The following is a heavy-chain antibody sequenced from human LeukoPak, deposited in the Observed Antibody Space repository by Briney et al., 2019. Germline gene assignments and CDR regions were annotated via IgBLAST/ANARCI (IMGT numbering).Heavy chain of an antibody. J-gene: IGHJ4*02. CDR2: ISYDGNYK. V-gene: IGHV3-30*18. CDR3: AKANVREFDY. CDR1: GFSFSSYG. Sequence: GRSMRLSCAASGFSFSSYGMHWVRQAPGKGLEWVAVISYDGNYKSYEDSVKGRFTISRGNSNNTLYLQMNSLRAEDTAVYYCAKANVREFDYWGQGTLVTVSS. D-gene: IGHD3-10*01.